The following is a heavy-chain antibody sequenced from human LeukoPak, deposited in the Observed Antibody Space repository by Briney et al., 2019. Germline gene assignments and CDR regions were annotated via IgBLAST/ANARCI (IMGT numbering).Heavy chain of an antibody. Sequence: PSETLSLTCALYGDSFSAYYWSWVRQPPGGGREWIGEINHSASTNYNPSLKSRVTISVDTSKNQFSLKLSSVTAADTAVYYCARFGSGWHYFDYWGQGTLVTVSS. CDR2: INHSAST. J-gene: IGHJ4*02. D-gene: IGHD6-19*01. CDR1: GDSFSAYY. V-gene: IGHV4-34*01. CDR3: ARFGSGWHYFDY.